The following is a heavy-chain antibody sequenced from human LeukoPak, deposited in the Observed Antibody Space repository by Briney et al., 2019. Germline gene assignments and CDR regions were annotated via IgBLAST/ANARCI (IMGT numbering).Heavy chain of an antibody. CDR2: IYYSGST. D-gene: IGHD3-9*01. Sequence: SGTLSLTCTVSGGSISSYYWSWIRQPPGKGLEWIGYIYYSGSTNYNPSLKSRVTISVDTSKNQFSLKLSSVTAADTAVYYCARHGDYDILTGYYMDWGQGTLVTVSS. CDR3: ARHGDYDILTGYYMD. V-gene: IGHV4-59*08. CDR1: GGSISSYY. J-gene: IGHJ4*02.